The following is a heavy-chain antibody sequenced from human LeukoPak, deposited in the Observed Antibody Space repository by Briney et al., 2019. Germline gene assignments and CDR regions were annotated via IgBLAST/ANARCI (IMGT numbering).Heavy chain of an antibody. CDR3: ARYWYSSGWSSFDY. J-gene: IGHJ4*02. V-gene: IGHV1-2*02. CDR2: INPNSGGT. D-gene: IGHD6-19*01. CDR1: GYTFTGHY. Sequence: ASVKVSCKASGYTFTGHYMHWVRQAPGQGLEWMGWINPNSGGTNYAQKFQGRVTMTRDTSISTAYMELSRLRSDDTAVYYCARYWYSSGWSSFDYWGQGTLVTVSS.